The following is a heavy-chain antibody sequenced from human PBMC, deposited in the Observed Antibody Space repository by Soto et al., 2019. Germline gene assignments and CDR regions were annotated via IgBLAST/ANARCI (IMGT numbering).Heavy chain of an antibody. V-gene: IGHV4-34*01. D-gene: IGHD3-22*01. CDR3: AREITMIVVVTTPDAFDI. J-gene: IGHJ3*02. Sequence: SETLSLTCAVYGGSFSGYYWSWIRQPPGKGLEWIGEINHSGSTNYNPSLKSRVTISVDTSKNQFSLQLNSVTPEDTAVYYCAREITMIVVVTTPDAFDIWGQGTMVTVSS. CDR2: INHSGST. CDR1: GGSFSGYY.